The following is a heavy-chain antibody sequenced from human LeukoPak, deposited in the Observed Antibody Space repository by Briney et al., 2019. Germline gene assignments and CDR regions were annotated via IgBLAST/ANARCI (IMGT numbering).Heavy chain of an antibody. CDR3: AKPDAVDTAMVS. V-gene: IGHV3-30*02. Sequence: GGSLRLPCAASGFTFSSYGMHWVRQAPGKGLEWVAFIRYDGSNKYYADSVKGRFTISRDNSKNTLYLQMNSLRAEDTAVYYCAKPDAVDTAMVSWGQGTLVTVSS. J-gene: IGHJ4*02. D-gene: IGHD5-18*01. CDR2: IRYDGSNK. CDR1: GFTFSSYG.